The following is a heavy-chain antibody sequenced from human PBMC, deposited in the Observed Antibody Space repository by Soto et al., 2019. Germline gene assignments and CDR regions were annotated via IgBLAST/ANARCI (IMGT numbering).Heavy chain of an antibody. V-gene: IGHV3-66*01. Sequence: EVQVAESGGGLVQPGGSLRLSCAASGFTVSSNYMSWVRQAPGKGLEWVSFIYSGGSTYYADSVKGRFTISRDKSKNTQYLQMNSLRADDTAMYYCARDRFPYGMDVWGQGTTVTVSS. CDR3: ARDRFPYGMDV. D-gene: IGHD3-10*01. J-gene: IGHJ6*02. CDR1: GFTVSSNY. CDR2: IYSGGST.